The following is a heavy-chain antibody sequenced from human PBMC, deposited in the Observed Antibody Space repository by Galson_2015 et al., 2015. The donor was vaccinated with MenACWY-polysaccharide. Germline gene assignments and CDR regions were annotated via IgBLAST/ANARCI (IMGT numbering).Heavy chain of an antibody. CDR1: GFTFSSYA. D-gene: IGHD6-13*01. Sequence: SLRLSCAASGFTFSSYAMHWVRQAPGKGLEWVAVISYDGSNKYYADSVKGRFTISRDNSKNTLYLQMNSLRAEDTAVYYCARGGIAAAEDYFDYWGQGTLVTVSS. CDR2: ISYDGSNK. V-gene: IGHV3-30-3*01. J-gene: IGHJ4*02. CDR3: ARGGIAAAEDYFDY.